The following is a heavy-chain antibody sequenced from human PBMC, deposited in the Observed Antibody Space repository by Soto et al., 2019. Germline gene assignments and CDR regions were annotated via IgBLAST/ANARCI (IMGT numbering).Heavy chain of an antibody. CDR1: GYTFTSYG. CDR2: ISPYNGFT. D-gene: IGHD3-9*01. V-gene: IGHV1-18*01. J-gene: IGHJ1*01. Sequence: QVQLIQSGAEVKKPGASVKVSCKASGYTFTSYGIAWVRQAPGQGLEWMGWISPYNGFTDSAQKFQGRVTMTTETSTSTAYMELRSLRSDDTAVYYCAKLKSSGTGTYYDILSGYRHWGQGTLVTVSS. CDR3: AKLKSSGTGTYYDILSGYRH.